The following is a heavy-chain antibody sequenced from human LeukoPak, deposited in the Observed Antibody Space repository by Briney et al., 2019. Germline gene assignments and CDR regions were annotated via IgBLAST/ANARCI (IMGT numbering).Heavy chain of an antibody. CDR3: ARLRFDFWSGYTHPYFDY. CDR1: GGSISSSSYS. Sequence: SETLSLTCTVSGGSISSSSYSWGWIRQPPGKGLEWIGSIYYSGTTYYNPSLKSRLTISVDTSKIQFSLKLSSVAATDTAVYFCARLRFDFWSGYTHPYFDYWGQGTLVTVSS. J-gene: IGHJ4*02. CDR2: IYYSGTT. V-gene: IGHV4-39*01. D-gene: IGHD3-3*01.